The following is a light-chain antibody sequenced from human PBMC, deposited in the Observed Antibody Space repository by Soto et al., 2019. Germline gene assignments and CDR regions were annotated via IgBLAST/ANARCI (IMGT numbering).Light chain of an antibody. CDR2: AAS. CDR3: LQDHDDSWT. CDR1: RDIGSD. V-gene: IGKV1-6*01. J-gene: IGKJ1*01. Sequence: AIRMTQSPSSLSASVGYIITITCRASRDIGSDLSWYQQKPGKAPTLLIYAASNLQSGVPSRLRGSRYGTELTITVSSMQNEDFETYYCLQDHDDSWTFGHGTKVDIK.